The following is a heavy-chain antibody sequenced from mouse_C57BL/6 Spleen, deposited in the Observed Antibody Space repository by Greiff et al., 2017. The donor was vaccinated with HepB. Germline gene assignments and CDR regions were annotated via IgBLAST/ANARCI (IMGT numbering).Heavy chain of an antibody. V-gene: IGHV5-17*01. Sequence: DVKLVESGGGLVKPGGSLKLSCAASGFTFSDYGMHWVRQAPEKGLEWVAYISSGSSTIYYADTVKGRFTISRDNAKNTLFLQMTSLRSEETAMYYCARNYGSSPCGYWGQGTTLTVSS. CDR3: ARNYGSSPCGY. CDR2: ISSGSSTI. D-gene: IGHD1-1*01. CDR1: GFTFSDYG. J-gene: IGHJ2*01.